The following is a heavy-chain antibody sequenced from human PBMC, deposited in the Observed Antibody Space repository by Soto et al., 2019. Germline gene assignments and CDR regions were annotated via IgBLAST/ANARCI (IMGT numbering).Heavy chain of an antibody. J-gene: IGHJ4*02. V-gene: IGHV1-2*04. CDR2: INPNSGGT. CDR1: GYTSTGYY. Sequence: ASVKVSCKASGYTSTGYYMHWVRQAPGQGLEWMGWINPNSGGTNYAQKFQGWVTMTRDTSISTAYMELSRLRSDDTAVYYCARDREARGYYFHYWGPGTIVTVYS. CDR3: ARDREARGYYFHY. D-gene: IGHD1-26*01.